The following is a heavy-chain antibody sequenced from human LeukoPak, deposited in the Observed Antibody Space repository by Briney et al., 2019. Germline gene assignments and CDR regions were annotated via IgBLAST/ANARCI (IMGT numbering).Heavy chain of an antibody. CDR2: ISSSGSTI. J-gene: IGHJ5*02. CDR3: ARDLRMVTAHRVSYNWFDP. Sequence: GGSLRLSCAASVFTFSSYEMNWVRQAPGKGLEWVSYISSSGSTIYYADSVKGRFTISRDNAKNSLYLQMNSLRAEDTAVYYCARDLRMVTAHRVSYNWFDPWGQGTLVTVSS. CDR1: VFTFSSYE. D-gene: IGHD2-21*02. V-gene: IGHV3-48*03.